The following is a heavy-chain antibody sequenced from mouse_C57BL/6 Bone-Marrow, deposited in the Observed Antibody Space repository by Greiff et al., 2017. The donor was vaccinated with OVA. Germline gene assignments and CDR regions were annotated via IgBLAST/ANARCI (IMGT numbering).Heavy chain of an antibody. V-gene: IGHV1-4*01. CDR3: ARRLLQAMDY. CDR2: INPSSGYT. D-gene: IGHD2-3*01. J-gene: IGHJ4*01. CDR1: GYTFTSYT. Sequence: QVQLQQSGAELARPGASVKMSCKASGYTFTSYTMHWVKQRPGQGLEWIGYINPSSGYTKYNQKFKDKATLIADKSSSTAYMQLSSLTSEDSAVYYCARRLLQAMDYWGQGTSVTVSS.